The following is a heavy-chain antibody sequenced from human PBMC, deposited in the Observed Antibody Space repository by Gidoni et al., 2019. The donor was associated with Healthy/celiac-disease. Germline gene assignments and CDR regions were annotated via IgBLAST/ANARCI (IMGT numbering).Heavy chain of an antibody. Sequence: QVQLQDSGPGLVKPSQTLSLTCTVSGGSISRGGYYWSWIRQHPGKGLEWIGYIYYSGSTYYNPSLKSRVTISVDTSKDQFSLKLSSVTAADTAVYYCARGLQQLGKNWFDPWGQGTLVTVSS. J-gene: IGHJ5*02. V-gene: IGHV4-31*03. CDR2: IYYSGST. CDR3: ARGLQQLGKNWFDP. D-gene: IGHD4-4*01. CDR1: GGSISRGGYY.